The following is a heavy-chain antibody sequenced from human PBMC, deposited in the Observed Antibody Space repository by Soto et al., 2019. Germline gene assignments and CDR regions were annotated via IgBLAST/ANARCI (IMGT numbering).Heavy chain of an antibody. D-gene: IGHD6-13*01. J-gene: IGHJ5*02. V-gene: IGHV3-30*18. CDR3: AKDHKQELVKGPWWIHP. CDR1: GFTFSSYG. CDR2: ISYDGRNK. Sequence: LRLSCAASGFTFSSYGMHWVRQAPGKGLDWVAVISYDGRNKYYADSVKGRFTISRDNSKNTLYLQVNSLRAEDTAVYYCAKDHKQELVKGPWWIHPWGQGTLVTVSS.